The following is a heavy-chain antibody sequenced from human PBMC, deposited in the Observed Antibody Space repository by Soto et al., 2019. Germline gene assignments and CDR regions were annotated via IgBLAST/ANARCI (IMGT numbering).Heavy chain of an antibody. CDR1: GGSFSGYY. J-gene: IGHJ4*02. V-gene: IGHV4-34*01. CDR2: INHSGST. CDR3: ARDKITGLFDY. D-gene: IGHD2-8*02. Sequence: SETLSLTCAVLGGSFSGYYWTWIRQPPGTGLEWIGEINHSGSTNCNPSLKSRVTISVDTSKNQFSLKLTSVTAADTAVYYCARDKITGLFDYWGQGTLVTVSS.